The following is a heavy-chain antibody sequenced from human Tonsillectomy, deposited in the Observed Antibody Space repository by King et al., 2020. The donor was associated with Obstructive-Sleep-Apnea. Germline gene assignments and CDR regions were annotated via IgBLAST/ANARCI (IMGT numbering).Heavy chain of an antibody. J-gene: IGHJ6*02. CDR1: GASITSGTYY. CDR2: IYHSGGT. V-gene: IGHV4-39*01. Sequence: MQLQESGPGLMKPSETLSLTCTVSGASITSGTYYWGWIRQPPGKGLEWIGSIYHSGGTYHNPSLKSRVTISLDASKNQFSLKLNSVTAADTALYYCARHANRWGRPESSVHGLDVWGQGTTVIVSS. CDR3: ARHANRWGRPESSVHGLDV. D-gene: IGHD2-21*02.